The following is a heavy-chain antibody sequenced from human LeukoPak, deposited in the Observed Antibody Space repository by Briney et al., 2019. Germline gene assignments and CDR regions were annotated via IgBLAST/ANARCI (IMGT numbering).Heavy chain of an antibody. CDR2: ISGSGGST. Sequence: PGGPLRLSCAASGFTFSSYAMSWVRQAPGKGLEWVSAISGSGGSTYYADSVKGRFTISRDNSKNTLYLQMNSLRAEDTAVYYCAKTGRRLRYFDWLLNYWGQGTLVTVSS. CDR3: AKTGRRLRYFDWLLNY. V-gene: IGHV3-23*01. D-gene: IGHD3-9*01. J-gene: IGHJ4*02. CDR1: GFTFSSYA.